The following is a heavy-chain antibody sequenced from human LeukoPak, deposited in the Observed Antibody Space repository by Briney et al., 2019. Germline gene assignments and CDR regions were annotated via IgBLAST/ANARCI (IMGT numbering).Heavy chain of an antibody. CDR1: GFTFSSYA. V-gene: IGHV3-30*04. CDR2: ISYDETQK. CDR3: VRERLGYFDS. D-gene: IGHD6-19*01. J-gene: IGHJ4*02. Sequence: PGRSLRLSCEASGFTFSSYAIHWVRQAPGEGLERVAVISYDETQKYYADSVKGRFTISRDNSKNILDLQMNSLRAEDTAVYYCVRERLGYFDSWGQGTLVTVSS.